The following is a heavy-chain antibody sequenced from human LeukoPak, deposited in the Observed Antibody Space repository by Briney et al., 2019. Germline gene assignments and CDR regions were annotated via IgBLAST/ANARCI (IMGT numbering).Heavy chain of an antibody. Sequence: SETLSLTCTVSGGSISSSSYYWGWIRQPPGKGLEWIGSIYYSGSTYYNPSLKSRVTISVDTSKNQFSLKLSSVTAADTAVYYCARHVNPNPRIVGASGWFDPWGQGTLVTVSS. CDR3: ARHVNPNPRIVGASGWFDP. V-gene: IGHV4-39*01. CDR2: IYYSGST. J-gene: IGHJ5*02. CDR1: GGSISSSSYY. D-gene: IGHD1-26*01.